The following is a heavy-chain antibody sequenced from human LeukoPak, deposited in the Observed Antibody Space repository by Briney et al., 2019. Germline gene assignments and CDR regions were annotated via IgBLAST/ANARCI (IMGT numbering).Heavy chain of an antibody. J-gene: IGHJ4*02. D-gene: IGHD2-15*01. CDR1: GFTFSSYS. CDR2: ISSSSSTI. V-gene: IGHV3-48*01. Sequence: QSGGSLRLSCAASGFTFSSYSMNWVRQAPGKGLEWVSYISSSSSTIYYADSVKGRFTISRDNAKNSLYLQMNSLRAEDTAVYYCARDGGGGKRAKDYWGQGTLVTVSS. CDR3: ARDGGGGKRAKDY.